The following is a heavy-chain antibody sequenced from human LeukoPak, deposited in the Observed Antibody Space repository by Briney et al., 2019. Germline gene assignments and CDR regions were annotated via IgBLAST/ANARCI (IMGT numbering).Heavy chain of an antibody. CDR1: GFTFSSYA. V-gene: IGHV3-23*01. CDR2: ISGSGGST. D-gene: IGHD6-13*01. CDR3: AKHSSSAGYRDYFDY. Sequence: GGSLRLSCAASGFTFSSYAMSWVRQAPGKGLEWVSAISGSGGSTYYADSVKGRFTISRDNSKNTLYLQMNSLRAEDTAVYYCAKHSSSAGYRDYFDYWGQGTLVTVSS. J-gene: IGHJ4*02.